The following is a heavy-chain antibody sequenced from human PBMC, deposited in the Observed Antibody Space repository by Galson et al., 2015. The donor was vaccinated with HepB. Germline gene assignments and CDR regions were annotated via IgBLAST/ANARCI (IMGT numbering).Heavy chain of an antibody. V-gene: IGHV1-69*13. J-gene: IGHJ1*01. CDR3: AYFTSGSAEDLHY. Sequence: SVKVSCKASGGTFSSYSIIWVRQAPGQGLEWMGGIIPIFGTANYAQKLRGRVTIAADESTSTAYMVLRSLRYEDTAVYYCAYFTSGSAEDLHYWGQGTLVTVSS. D-gene: IGHD3-10*01. CDR1: GGTFSSYS. CDR2: IIPIFGTA.